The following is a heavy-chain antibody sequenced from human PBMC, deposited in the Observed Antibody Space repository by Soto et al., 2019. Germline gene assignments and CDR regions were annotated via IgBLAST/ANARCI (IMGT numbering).Heavy chain of an antibody. CDR3: ARHGDYDGYYFDY. CDR1: GGSISSSSYY. V-gene: IGHV4-39*01. D-gene: IGHD4-17*01. J-gene: IGHJ4*02. CDR2: IYYSGST. Sequence: QLQLQESGPGLVKPSETLSLTCTVSGGSISSSSYYWGWIRQPPGKGLEWIGSIYYSGSTYYNPSLKSRVTISVDTSKNQFSLKLSSVIAADTAVYYCARHGDYDGYYFDYWGQGTLVTVSS.